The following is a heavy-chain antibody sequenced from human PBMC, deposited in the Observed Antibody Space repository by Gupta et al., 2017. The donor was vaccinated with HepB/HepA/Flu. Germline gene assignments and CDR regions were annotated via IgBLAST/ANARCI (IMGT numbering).Heavy chain of an antibody. V-gene: IGHV4-30-2*01. J-gene: IGHJ3*02. CDR3: ARVTTTAFDI. Sequence: QLQLQESGSGLVKPSQTLSLTCAVSGGSISSGGYSWSWIRQPPGKGLEWIGYIYHSGSTYYNPSLKSRVNISVDRSKNQFSLKLSYVTAADTAVYYGARVTTTAFDIWGQGTMVTVSS. D-gene: IGHD1-1*01. CDR2: IYHSGST. CDR1: GGSISSGGYS.